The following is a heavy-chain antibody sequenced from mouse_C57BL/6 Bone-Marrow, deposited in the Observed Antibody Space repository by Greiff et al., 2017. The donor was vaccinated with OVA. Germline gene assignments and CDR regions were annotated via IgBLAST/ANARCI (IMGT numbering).Heavy chain of an antibody. D-gene: IGHD2-4*01. V-gene: IGHV1-64*01. J-gene: IGHJ2*01. Sequence: QVQLQQSGAELVKPGASVKLSCKASGYTFTSYWMHWVKQRPGQGLEWIGMIHPNSGSTNYNEKFKSKATLTVDKSSSTAYMHLSSLTSEDSAVFACAREKIDYCVPNFDYWGQGTTLTVSS. CDR3: AREKIDYCVPNFDY. CDR1: GYTFTSYW. CDR2: IHPNSGST.